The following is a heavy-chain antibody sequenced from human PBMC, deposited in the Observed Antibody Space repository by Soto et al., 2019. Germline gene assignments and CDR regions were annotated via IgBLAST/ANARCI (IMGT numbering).Heavy chain of an antibody. V-gene: IGHV1-46*01. CDR3: ARDQWDSSGYYPPLGDY. Sequence: ASVKVSCKASGISFINHYVHWVRQAPGQGPEWMGVINPAGSVTVYALKLQDRVTVTRDTSTSTVYMELNSLTSEDTAVYYCARDQWDSSGYYPPLGDYWGPGTLVTSPQ. CDR1: GISFINHY. D-gene: IGHD3-22*01. CDR2: INPAGSVT. J-gene: IGHJ4*02.